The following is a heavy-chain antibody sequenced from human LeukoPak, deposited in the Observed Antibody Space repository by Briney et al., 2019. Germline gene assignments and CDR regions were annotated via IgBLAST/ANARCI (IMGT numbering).Heavy chain of an antibody. CDR1: GGSISSSSYY. CDR3: ARARALIYPWDNILWWKEGDWFDP. J-gene: IGHJ5*02. Sequence: PSETLSPTCTVSGGSISSSSYYWGWIRQPPGKGLEWIGSIYYSGSTYYNPSLKSRVTISVDTSKNQFSLKLSSVTAADTAVYYCARARALIYPWDNILWWKEGDWFDPWGQGTLVTVSS. V-gene: IGHV4-39*01. D-gene: IGHD2-21*01. CDR2: IYYSGST.